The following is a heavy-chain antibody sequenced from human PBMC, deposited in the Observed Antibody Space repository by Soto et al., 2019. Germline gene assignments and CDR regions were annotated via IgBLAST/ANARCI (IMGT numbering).Heavy chain of an antibody. V-gene: IGHV4-4*07. D-gene: IGHD5-12*01. J-gene: IGHJ4*02. CDR1: GGSINTFY. CDR3: AREGSYSAYNFAHGIQLWSFDF. CDR2: IFSSGST. Sequence: NPSETLSLTCTVSGGSINTFYWRWVRQPAGKGLEWIGRIFSSGSTSFNPSLESRVAMSVDASKNHFSLNLSSVTAAAMAVYYCAREGSYSAYNFAHGIQLWSFDFWGQGALVTVSS.